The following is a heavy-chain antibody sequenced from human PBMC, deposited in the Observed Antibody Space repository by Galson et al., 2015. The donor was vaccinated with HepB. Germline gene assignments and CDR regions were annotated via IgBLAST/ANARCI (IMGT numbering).Heavy chain of an antibody. CDR3: ARGSRFNVIVLFVPPGDY. J-gene: IGHJ4*02. CDR1: GFIFSHYA. Sequence: SLRLSCAASGFIFSHYAIHWVRQAPGKGLEWVAIISNDGNNKYEADSVKGRFTISRDNSRDTMYLQMNNLRADDTAMYYCARGSRFNVIVLFVPPGDYWGQGTLVTVSS. D-gene: IGHD2/OR15-2a*01. CDR2: ISNDGNNK. V-gene: IGHV3-30-3*01.